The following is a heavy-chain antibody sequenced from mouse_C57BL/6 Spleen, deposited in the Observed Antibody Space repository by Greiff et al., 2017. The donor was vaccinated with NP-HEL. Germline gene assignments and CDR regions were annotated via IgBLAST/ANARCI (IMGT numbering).Heavy chain of an antibody. CDR3: ARSGRDGKRCYFDY. V-gene: IGHV1-82*01. Sequence: VQLQQSGPELVKPGASVKISCKASGYAFSSSWMNWVKQRPGKGLEWIGRIYPGDGDTNYNGKFKGKATLTADKSSSTAYMQLSSLTSEDSAVYFCARSGRDGKRCYFDYWGQGTTLTVSS. D-gene: IGHD2-1*01. CDR1: GYAFSSSW. J-gene: IGHJ2*01. CDR2: IYPGDGDT.